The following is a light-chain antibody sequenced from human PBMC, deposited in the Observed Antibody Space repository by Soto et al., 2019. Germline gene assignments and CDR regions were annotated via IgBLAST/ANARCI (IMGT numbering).Light chain of an antibody. J-gene: IGKJ5*01. Sequence: ERVMTQSPATLSVSPGERATPSCRASQSVSSNLAWYQQKPGQAPRLLIYGASTRATAIPPRFSGSGSGTEFTLTISSLQSEDFAVYYCQQYDNWPITFGQGTRVEIK. CDR1: QSVSSN. CDR3: QQYDNWPIT. V-gene: IGKV3-15*01. CDR2: GAS.